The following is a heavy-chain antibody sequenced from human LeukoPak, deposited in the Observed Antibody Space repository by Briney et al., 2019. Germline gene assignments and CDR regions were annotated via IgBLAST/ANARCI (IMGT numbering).Heavy chain of an antibody. D-gene: IGHD3-22*01. CDR1: GYTFTGYY. CDR2: INPNSGGT. Sequence: ASVKVSCKASGYTFTGYYMHWVRQAPGQGLEWMGWINPNSGGTNYAQKFQGRVTMTRDTSISTAYMELSRLRSDDTAVYYCAREEVVITNYYYYYMDVWGKGTTVTVSS. J-gene: IGHJ6*03. CDR3: AREEVVITNYYYYYMDV. V-gene: IGHV1-2*02.